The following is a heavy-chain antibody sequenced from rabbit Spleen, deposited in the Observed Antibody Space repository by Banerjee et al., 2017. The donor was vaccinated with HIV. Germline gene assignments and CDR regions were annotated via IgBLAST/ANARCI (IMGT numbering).Heavy chain of an antibody. D-gene: IGHD6-1*01. Sequence: QQLVESGGGLVKPGASLTLTCKASGFSFTSGYYMSWVRQAPGKGLEWIGRIGAGTGTTYYASWAKGRFTISKTSSTTVTLQMTSLTAADTATYFCASAYSDIYFNLWGPGTLVTVS. J-gene: IGHJ4*01. CDR2: IGAGTGTT. CDR3: ASAYSDIYFNL. CDR1: GFSFTSGYY. V-gene: IGHV1S40*01.